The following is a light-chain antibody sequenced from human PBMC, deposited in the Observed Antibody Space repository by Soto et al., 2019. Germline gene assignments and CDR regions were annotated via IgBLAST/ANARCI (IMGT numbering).Light chain of an antibody. CDR2: KVS. CDR1: QSILYSSTNKNY. CDR3: MQGTHWPIT. V-gene: IGKV2-30*01. J-gene: IGKJ5*01. Sequence: VGTQSPASLSVSLEKKDTINCKSRQSILYSSTNKNYLAWYQQRPGRSPRRLIYKVSNRDSGVPARFSGSGSGTDFALKISRVEAEDVGVYYCMQGTHWPITFGEGTRLEIK.